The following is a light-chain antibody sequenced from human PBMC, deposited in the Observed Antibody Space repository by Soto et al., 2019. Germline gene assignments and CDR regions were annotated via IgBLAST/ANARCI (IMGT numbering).Light chain of an antibody. J-gene: IGKJ2*01. Sequence: ELVWTQSPGTLPLSPGERATLCCRARQRGSSSHLAWYQQKPGQAPTLLIHGAFFRATGIPDRFSGSASGRDLSLYFSSLVPEDFVVYYCQQWGYSPRTFGQGTKL. V-gene: IGKV3-20*01. CDR3: QQWGYSPRT. CDR2: GAF. CDR1: QRGSSSH.